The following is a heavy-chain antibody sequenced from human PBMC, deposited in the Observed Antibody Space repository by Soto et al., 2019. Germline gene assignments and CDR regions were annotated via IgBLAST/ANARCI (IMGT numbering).Heavy chain of an antibody. CDR3: ARWSYLDY. CDR2: ISGSDGKT. D-gene: IGHD3-3*01. J-gene: IGHJ4*02. V-gene: IGHV3-23*01. CDR1: GFSFGSYA. Sequence: GGSLRFSCAASGFSFGSYALSWVRQAPGKGLEWVSTISGSDGKTFYADSVKGRFSISRDTSQSTLYLQVNSLRADDTAMYYCARWSYLDYWGQGTRVTVSS.